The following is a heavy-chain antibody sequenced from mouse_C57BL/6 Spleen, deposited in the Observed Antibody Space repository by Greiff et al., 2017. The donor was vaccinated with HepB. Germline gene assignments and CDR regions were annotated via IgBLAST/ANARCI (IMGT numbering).Heavy chain of an antibody. Sequence: QVQLQQPGPELVKPGASVKLSCKASGSTFTSYWMHWVKQRPGQGLEWIGNINPSNGGTNYNEKFKSKATLTVDKSSSTAYMQLSSLTSEDSAVYYSAMDDYDGGLDYWGKGTTLTVSS. CDR3: AMDDYDGGLDY. J-gene: IGHJ2*01. CDR1: GSTFTSYW. V-gene: IGHV1-53*01. CDR2: INPSNGGT. D-gene: IGHD2-4*01.